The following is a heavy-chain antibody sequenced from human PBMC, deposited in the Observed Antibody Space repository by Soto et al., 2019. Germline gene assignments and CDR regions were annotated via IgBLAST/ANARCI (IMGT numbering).Heavy chain of an antibody. CDR3: ARQGGGGRSFDY. Sequence: SETLSLTCTVSGGSVSSSSYYWGWIRQPPGKGLEWIGSISYSGGTSYNPSLKGRVTISVDTSKNQFSLKLTSVAAADTAVYYCARQGGGGRSFDYWGQGALVTVSS. V-gene: IGHV4-39*01. CDR1: GGSVSSSSYY. J-gene: IGHJ4*02. CDR2: ISYSGGT. D-gene: IGHD2-15*01.